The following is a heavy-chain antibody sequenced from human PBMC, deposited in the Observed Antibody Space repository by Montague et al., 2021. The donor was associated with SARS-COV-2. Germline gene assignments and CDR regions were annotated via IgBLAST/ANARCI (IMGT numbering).Heavy chain of an antibody. CDR2: ISRSSRTI. D-gene: IGHD4-17*01. CDR1: GSTFGSYS. CDR3: ADYGDTEPFQH. V-gene: IGHV3-48*04. J-gene: IGHJ1*01. Sequence: SLRLSCAASGSTFGSYSMNWVRQAPGKGLEWVSYISRSSRTIYYADSVKGRITISRDNAKNSLYLQMNSLRAEDTAVYYCADYGDTEPFQHWGQGTLVTVSS.